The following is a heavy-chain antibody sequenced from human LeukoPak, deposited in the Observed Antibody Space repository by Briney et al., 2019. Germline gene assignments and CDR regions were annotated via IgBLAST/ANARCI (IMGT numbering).Heavy chain of an antibody. V-gene: IGHV3-30*03. Sequence: GRSLRLSCAASGFTFSSYGMHWVRQAPGKGLEWVAVISHDGSNKYYADSVKGRFTISRDNSKNTLYLQMNRLRAEDTAVYYCARTPGFDAFDIWGQGTMVTVSS. J-gene: IGHJ3*02. CDR3: ARTPGFDAFDI. D-gene: IGHD2-15*01. CDR1: GFTFSSYG. CDR2: ISHDGSNK.